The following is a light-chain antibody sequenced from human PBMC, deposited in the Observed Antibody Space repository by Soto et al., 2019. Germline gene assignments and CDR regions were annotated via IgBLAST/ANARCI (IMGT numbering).Light chain of an antibody. J-gene: IGLJ3*02. CDR2: RNN. V-gene: IGLV1-47*01. CDR3: AAWDDSLSGWV. CDR1: SSNIGSTY. Sequence: QSVRTQPPSASGTPGQRVTISCSGSSSNIGSTYVYWYQQLPGTAPKLLIYRNNQLPSGVPDRFSGSKSGTSASLAISGLRSEDEADYYCAAWDDSLSGWVFGGGTKVTVL.